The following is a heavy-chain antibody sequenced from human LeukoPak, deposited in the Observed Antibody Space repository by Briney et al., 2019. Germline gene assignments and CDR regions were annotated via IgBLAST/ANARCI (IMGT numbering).Heavy chain of an antibody. V-gene: IGHV4-59*01. CDR1: GDSISNYY. CDR2: IYYSGST. CDR3: ASSGRAATVGY. J-gene: IGHJ4*01. Sequence: SETLSLTCTVSGDSISNYYWSWIRQPPGKGLEWIGYIYYSGSTNYKPSLQSRVTISADTSKNQFSLKLSSVTAEDTAVYYCASSGRAATVGYWGHGTLVTVSS. D-gene: IGHD6-25*01.